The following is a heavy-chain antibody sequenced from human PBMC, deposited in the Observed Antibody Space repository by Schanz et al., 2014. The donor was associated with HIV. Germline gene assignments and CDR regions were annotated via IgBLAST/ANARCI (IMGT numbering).Heavy chain of an antibody. CDR3: AREPNYSGFDS. V-gene: IGHV1-2*02. D-gene: IGHD5-12*01. CDR1: GYTFTGYY. Sequence: QVQLVQSGAEVKEPGASVKVSCKASGYTFTGYYLHWVRQAPGQGLEWMGWINPNSGGADSAQKFRGRVTMTRDTSISTAYLELSRLSSDDTAVYYCAREPNYSGFDSWGHGTLVTVSS. J-gene: IGHJ5*01. CDR2: INPNSGGA.